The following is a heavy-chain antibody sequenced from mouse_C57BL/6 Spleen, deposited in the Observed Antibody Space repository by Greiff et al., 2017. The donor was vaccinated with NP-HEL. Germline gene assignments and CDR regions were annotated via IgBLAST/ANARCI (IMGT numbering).Heavy chain of an antibody. J-gene: IGHJ4*01. CDR3: ARSGSGAMDY. CDR1: GYTFTSYW. CDR2: IHPNSGST. Sequence: QVQLQQPGAELEKPGASVKLSCKASGYTFTSYWMHWVKQRPGQGLEWIGMIHPNSGSTNYNEKFKSKATLTVDKSSSTAYMQLSSLTSEDSAVYYCARSGSGAMDYWGQGTSVTVSS. D-gene: IGHD3-1*01. V-gene: IGHV1-64*01.